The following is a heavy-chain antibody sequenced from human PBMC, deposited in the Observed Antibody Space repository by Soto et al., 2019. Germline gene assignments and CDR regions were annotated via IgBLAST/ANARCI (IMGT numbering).Heavy chain of an antibody. CDR3: ARSVAVPGAPIES. V-gene: IGHV4-59*01. CDR2: VYYTGST. Sequence: SETLSLTCSVARCSISGSYWSWIRQSPGKGLEWLGYVYYTGSTNYSPSLRSRVSISVDTSKNEFSLRLSSGTGADTAGYFCARSVAVPGAPIESWGQGTQVT. D-gene: IGHD3-10*01. CDR1: RCSISGSY. J-gene: IGHJ4*02.